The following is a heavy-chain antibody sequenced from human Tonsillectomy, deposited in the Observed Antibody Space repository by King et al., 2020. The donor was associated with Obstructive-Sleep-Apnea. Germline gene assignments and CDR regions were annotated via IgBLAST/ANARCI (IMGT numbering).Heavy chain of an antibody. CDR1: GFTFSNAW. J-gene: IGHJ4*02. CDR2: IKRKIDGGTP. CDR3: TKAVEMATIDNSRDY. D-gene: IGHD5-24*01. Sequence: VQLVESGGGLVKPGGSLRLSCAASGFTFSNAWMSWGRPAPGEGLEGVGRIKRKIDGGTPDCAAPAKGRFTISVDDSKNTLELQMNRLKTEDTAVYYGTKAVEMATIDNSRDYWGQGTLVTVSS. V-gene: IGHV3-15*01.